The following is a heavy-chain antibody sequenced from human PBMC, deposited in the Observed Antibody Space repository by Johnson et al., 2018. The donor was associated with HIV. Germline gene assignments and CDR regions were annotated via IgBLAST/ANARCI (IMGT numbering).Heavy chain of an antibody. CDR1: GFTFDDYG. V-gene: IGHV3-20*04. D-gene: IGHD2-15*01. Sequence: VQLVESGGGVVRPGGSLRLSCAASGFTFDDYGMSWVRQAPGKGLEWVSGITWNGGSTDYADSVKGRFTISRDNAKNSLFLQMNSLRAEDTALYSCARVGVDDAFDFWGQGIKVTVSS. J-gene: IGHJ3*01. CDR2: ITWNGGST. CDR3: ARVGVDDAFDF.